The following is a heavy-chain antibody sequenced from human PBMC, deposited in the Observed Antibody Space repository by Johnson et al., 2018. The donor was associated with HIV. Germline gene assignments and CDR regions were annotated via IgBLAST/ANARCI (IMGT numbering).Heavy chain of an antibody. CDR1: GFSFSTYG. CDR2: IRYDGSKK. CDR3: AKEGLI. J-gene: IGHJ3*02. Sequence: QVQLVESGGGVVQPGRSLRLSCAASGFSFSTYGMHWVRQAPGKGLEWLAFIRYDGSKKYYADSVKGRFTISRDNSKNTLHLQMNSLRTEDTAVYYCAKEGLICGQGTMVTVSS. V-gene: IGHV3-30*02. D-gene: IGHD3/OR15-3a*01.